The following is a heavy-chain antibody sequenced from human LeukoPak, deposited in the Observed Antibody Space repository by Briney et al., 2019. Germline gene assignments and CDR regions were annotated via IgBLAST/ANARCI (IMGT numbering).Heavy chain of an antibody. V-gene: IGHV3-30*04. CDR2: ISYDGSNK. Sequence: GGSLRLSCAASGFTFSSYAMHWVRQGPGKGLEWVAVISYDGSNKYYADSVKGRFTISRDNSKNTLYLQMNSLRAEDTAVYYCAGGYCSSTSCYANGPIDYWGQGTLVTVSS. D-gene: IGHD2-2*01. J-gene: IGHJ4*02. CDR1: GFTFSSYA. CDR3: AGGYCSSTSCYANGPIDY.